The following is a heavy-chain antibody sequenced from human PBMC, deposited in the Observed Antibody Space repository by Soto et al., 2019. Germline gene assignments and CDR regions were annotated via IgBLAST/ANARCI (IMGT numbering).Heavy chain of an antibody. D-gene: IGHD3-16*01. J-gene: IGHJ5*02. CDR1: GYTFTSYG. V-gene: IGHV1-18*01. Sequence: QVQLVQSGAEVKKPGASVKVSCKASGYTFTSYGISWVRQAPGQGLGWMGWISVYNGNTNYAQKLQGRVTMTTDTSTRTAYMELRSVRSDDTAVYYCARDMGGYPWDWFDPWGHGTLVTVSS. CDR3: ARDMGGYPWDWFDP. CDR2: ISVYNGNT.